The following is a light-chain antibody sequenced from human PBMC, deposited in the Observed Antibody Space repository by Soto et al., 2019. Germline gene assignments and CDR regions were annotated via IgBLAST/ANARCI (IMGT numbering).Light chain of an antibody. CDR1: SSDVGRYNY. Sequence: QSALTQPASVSGSPGQSITISCTGASSDVGRYNYVSWYRQDPGKAPKVIIYDVSNRPSGVSNRFSASKSGNTASLTISGLQAEDEADYFCSSYTNPSIPVVFGGGTKLTVL. CDR3: SSYTNPSIPVV. V-gene: IGLV2-14*01. CDR2: DVS. J-gene: IGLJ2*01.